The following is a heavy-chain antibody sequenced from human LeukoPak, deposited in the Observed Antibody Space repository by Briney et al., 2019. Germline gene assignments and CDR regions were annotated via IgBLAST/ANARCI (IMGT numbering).Heavy chain of an antibody. CDR1: GGSFSGYY. CDR3: ARGPGFLL. CDR2: INHSGST. Sequence: SDTLSLTCAVYGGSFSGYYWSWIRQPPGKGLEWIGEINHSGSTNYSPSLKSRVTISVDTSKNQSSLKLSSVTAADTAVYYCARGPGFLLWGQGTLVTVSS. J-gene: IGHJ4*02. V-gene: IGHV4-34*01. D-gene: IGHD2/OR15-2a*01.